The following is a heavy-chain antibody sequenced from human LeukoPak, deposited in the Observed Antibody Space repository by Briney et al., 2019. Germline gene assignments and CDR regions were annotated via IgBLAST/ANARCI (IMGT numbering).Heavy chain of an antibody. CDR2: INSDGSST. V-gene: IGHV3-74*01. CDR3: ARDSGSGRPYYFDS. D-gene: IGHD3-10*01. CDR1: GFTFSSYW. J-gene: IGHJ4*02. Sequence: PGGSLRLSCAASGFTFSSYWMHWVRQAPGKGLVWVSRINSDGSSTSYADSVKGRFTISRDNAKNSLYLQMNSLRAEDTAVYYCARDSGSGRPYYFDSWGQGTLVTVSS.